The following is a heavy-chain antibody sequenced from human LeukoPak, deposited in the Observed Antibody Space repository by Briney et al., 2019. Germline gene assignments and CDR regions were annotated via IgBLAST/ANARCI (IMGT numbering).Heavy chain of an antibody. CDR2: INHSGST. Sequence: PSETLSLTCAVYGGSFSGYYWSWIRQPPGKGLEWIGEINHSGSTNYNPSLKSRVTISVDTSKNQFSLKLSSVTAADTAVYYCARHRGTYYYGSGNWFDPWGQGTLVTVSS. CDR1: GGSFSGYY. V-gene: IGHV4-34*01. CDR3: ARHRGTYYYGSGNWFDP. D-gene: IGHD3-10*01. J-gene: IGHJ5*02.